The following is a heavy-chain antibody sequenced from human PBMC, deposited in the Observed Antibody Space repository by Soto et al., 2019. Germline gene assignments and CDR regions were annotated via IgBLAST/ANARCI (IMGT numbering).Heavy chain of an antibody. D-gene: IGHD7-27*01. Sequence: ASVKVSCKASGYTFTSYDINWVRQATGQGLEWMGWMNPNSGNTGYAQKFQGRVTMTRNTSISTAYMELSSLRSEDTAVYYCARGYANWGSTTYYYMDVCGKGTTVTVSS. CDR3: ARGYANWGSTTYYYMDV. V-gene: IGHV1-8*01. J-gene: IGHJ6*03. CDR1: GYTFTSYD. CDR2: MNPNSGNT.